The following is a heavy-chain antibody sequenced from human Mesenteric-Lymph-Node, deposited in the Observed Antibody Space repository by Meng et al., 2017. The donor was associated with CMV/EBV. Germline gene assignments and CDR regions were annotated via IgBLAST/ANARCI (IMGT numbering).Heavy chain of an antibody. CDR3: ARDMEPTYYDFWSGLYGMDV. D-gene: IGHD3-3*01. CDR1: GFTFSSYS. Sequence: GESLKISCAASGFTFSSYSMNWVRQAPGKGLEWVSYISSSSSTIYYADSVKGRFTISRDNAKNSLYLQMNSLRAEDTAVYYCARDMEPTYYDFWSGLYGMDVWGQGTTVTVSS. V-gene: IGHV3-48*04. CDR2: ISSSSSTI. J-gene: IGHJ6*02.